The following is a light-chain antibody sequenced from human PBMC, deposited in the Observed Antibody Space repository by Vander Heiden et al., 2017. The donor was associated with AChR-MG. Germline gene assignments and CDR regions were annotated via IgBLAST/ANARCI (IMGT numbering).Light chain of an antibody. Sequence: SYELTQPPSVSVSPRQTAIITCSGDKWGDTYAGCYQHKPGQAPVLVIYTDTKRPSGIPERFSGSNSGNTATLTISGTQSTDEADYYCQAWDSSADVVFGGGTKLTVL. CDR2: TDT. J-gene: IGLJ2*01. CDR1: KWGDTY. V-gene: IGLV3-1*01. CDR3: QAWDSSADVV.